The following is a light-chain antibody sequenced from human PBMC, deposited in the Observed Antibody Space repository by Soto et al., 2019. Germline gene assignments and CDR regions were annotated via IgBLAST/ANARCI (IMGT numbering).Light chain of an antibody. V-gene: IGKV1D-13*01. J-gene: IGKJ4*01. CDR2: DAS. CDR1: QGISSA. Sequence: AIQLTQSPSSLSASVGDRVTITCRASQGISSALAWYQQKPGKAPKLLIYDASSLESGVPSRFSVSGSGTDFTLTISSLQPEDCATYYCQQFNNYPFTFGGGTKVEIK. CDR3: QQFNNYPFT.